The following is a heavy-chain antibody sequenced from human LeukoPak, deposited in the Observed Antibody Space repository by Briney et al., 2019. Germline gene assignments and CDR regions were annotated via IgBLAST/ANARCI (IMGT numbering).Heavy chain of an antibody. V-gene: IGHV3-30*04. J-gene: IGHJ4*02. CDR1: GFTFSGHA. CDR3: ARQDCSPSCYLAY. CDR2: ISYDGRNE. Sequence: GGSLRLPCAASGFTFSGHAMHWARQTPGKGLEWVAVISYDGRNEYYADSVKGRFTISRDNSKNTLFLQMNSLRAEDTALYYCARQDCSPSCYLAYWGQGTLVTVSS. D-gene: IGHD2-2*01.